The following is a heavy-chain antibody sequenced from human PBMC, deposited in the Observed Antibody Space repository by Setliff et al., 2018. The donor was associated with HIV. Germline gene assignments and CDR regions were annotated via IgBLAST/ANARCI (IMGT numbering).Heavy chain of an antibody. CDR1: GFTFGNAW. J-gene: IGHJ4*02. CDR3: TTSHLITMIMVRFDY. Sequence: GGSLRLSCAASGFTFGNAWMSWVRQAPGKGLEWVGHIKSKTDGGTTDYAAPVKGRFTISRDDSKNTLYLQMNSLKTEDTAVYYCTTSHLITMIMVRFDYWGQGTLVTVS. CDR2: IKSKTDGGTT. D-gene: IGHD3-22*01. V-gene: IGHV3-15*01.